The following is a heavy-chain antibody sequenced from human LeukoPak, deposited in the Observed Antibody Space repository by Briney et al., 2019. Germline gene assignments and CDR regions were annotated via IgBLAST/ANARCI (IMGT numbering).Heavy chain of an antibody. CDR3: ARGLHYGSGSPETSY. V-gene: IGHV1-2*02. Sequence: VASVKVSCKASGYTFTSYAMNWVRQAPGQGLEWMGWINPNSGGTNYAQKFQGRVTMTRDTSISTAYMELSRLRSDDTAVYYCARGLHYGSGSPETSYWGQGTLVTVSS. D-gene: IGHD3-10*01. CDR2: INPNSGGT. CDR1: GYTFTSYA. J-gene: IGHJ4*02.